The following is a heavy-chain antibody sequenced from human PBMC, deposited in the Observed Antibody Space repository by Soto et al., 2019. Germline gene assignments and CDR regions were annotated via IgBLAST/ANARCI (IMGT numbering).Heavy chain of an antibody. CDR3: ARDHRWGIEARPNAFDI. V-gene: IGHV1-69*13. J-gene: IGHJ3*02. CDR1: GGTFSSYA. Sequence: SVKVSCKASGGTFSSYAISWVRQAPGQGLEWMGGIIPIFGTANYAQKFQGRVTITADESTSTAYMELSSLRSEDTAVYYCARDHRWGIEARPNAFDIWGQGTMVTVSS. D-gene: IGHD6-6*01. CDR2: IIPIFGTA.